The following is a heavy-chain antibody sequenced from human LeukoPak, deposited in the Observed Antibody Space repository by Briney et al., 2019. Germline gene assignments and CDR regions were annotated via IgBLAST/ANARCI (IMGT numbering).Heavy chain of an antibody. Sequence: GGSLRLSCAASGFTFSSYWMSWVHQAPGKGLEWVANIKQDGSEKYYVDSVKGRFTISRDKAKNSRYMQMNSLRSEDTAVYYCARREYYFDYWGQGTLVTVSS. J-gene: IGHJ4*02. V-gene: IGHV3-7*01. CDR2: IKQDGSEK. D-gene: IGHD5-24*01. CDR3: ARREYYFDY. CDR1: GFTFSSYW.